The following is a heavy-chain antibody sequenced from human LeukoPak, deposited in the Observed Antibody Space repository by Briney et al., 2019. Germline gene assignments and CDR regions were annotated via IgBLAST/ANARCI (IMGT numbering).Heavy chain of an antibody. V-gene: IGHV3-30*18. CDR1: GFTFSSYG. Sequence: GGSLRLSCAASGFTFSSYGMHWVRQAPGKGLEWVAVISYDGSNKYYADSVKGRFTISRDNSKNTLYLQMNSLRAEDTAVYYCTKDLVRTAIDYWGQGTLVTVSS. CDR3: TKDLVRTAIDY. CDR2: ISYDGSNK. D-gene: IGHD6-25*01. J-gene: IGHJ4*02.